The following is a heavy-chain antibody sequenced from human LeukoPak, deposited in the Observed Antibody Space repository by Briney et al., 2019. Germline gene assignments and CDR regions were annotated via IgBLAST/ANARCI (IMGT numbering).Heavy chain of an antibody. CDR2: ITTGSTYI. J-gene: IGHJ4*02. CDR3: AKGTLGSCSGATCYDFDN. CDR1: AFTFSDYT. Sequence: GGSLRLSCSASAFTFSDYTMIWVRQAPGKGLEWVSCITTGSTYIYYADSVKGRFSISRDNSRNTLYLQVNSLRAEDTALYYCAKGTLGSCSGATCYDFDNWGQGTLVTVSS. V-gene: IGHV3-21*04. D-gene: IGHD2-2*01.